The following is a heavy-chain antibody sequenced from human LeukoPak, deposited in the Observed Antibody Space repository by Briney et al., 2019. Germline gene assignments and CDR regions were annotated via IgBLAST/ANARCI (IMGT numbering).Heavy chain of an antibody. J-gene: IGHJ5*02. V-gene: IGHV4-4*02. D-gene: IGHD3-3*01. CDR2: IQHSGNI. CDR1: GGSINSIYW. CDR3: ARNYESGYSIGP. Sequence: SETLSLTCAVSGGSINSIYWWSWVRQPPGKGLEWIGEIQHSGNINYNLSLKSQVTISVDKSKNQFSLTVTSVTAADTAIYYCARNYESGYSIGPWGQGTLVTVSP.